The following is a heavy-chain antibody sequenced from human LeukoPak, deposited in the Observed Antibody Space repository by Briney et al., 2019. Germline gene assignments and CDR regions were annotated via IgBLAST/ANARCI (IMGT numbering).Heavy chain of an antibody. CDR3: ARDRAYYDILTGYYPHYYYYYYMDV. V-gene: IGHV3-30*04. CDR2: ISYDGSNK. D-gene: IGHD3-9*01. J-gene: IGHJ6*03. Sequence: GGSLRLSCAASGFTFSSYAMHWVRQAPGKGLEWVAVISYDGSNKYYADSVKGRFTISRDNSKNTLYLQMNSLRAEDTAVYYCARDRAYYDILTGYYPHYYYYYYMDVWGKGITVTVSS. CDR1: GFTFSSYA.